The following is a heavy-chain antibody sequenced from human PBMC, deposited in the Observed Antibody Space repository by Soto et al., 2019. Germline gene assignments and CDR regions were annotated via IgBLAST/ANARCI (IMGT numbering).Heavy chain of an antibody. CDR1: GGSIRGGTHY. CDR3: ARGDWPTQMDV. D-gene: IGHD2-21*01. Sequence: PSETLSLTCTVSGGSIRGGTHYWSWIRQPPGQGLEWIGYIYFSGSTYYNPSLKSRVIISVDTSKNQFSLRLSSVTAADTAVYYCARGDWPTQMDVWGQGTTVTVSS. J-gene: IGHJ6*02. CDR2: IYFSGST. V-gene: IGHV4-31*03.